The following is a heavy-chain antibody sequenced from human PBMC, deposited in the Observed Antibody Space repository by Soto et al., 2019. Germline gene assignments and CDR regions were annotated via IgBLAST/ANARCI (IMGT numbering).Heavy chain of an antibody. CDR1: GGPINTYY. CDR2: IYSNGIT. J-gene: IGHJ5*01. V-gene: IGHV4-4*07. CDR3: ARGPGSYNSFDS. D-gene: IGHD3-10*01. Sequence: SETLSLTCTVSGGPINTYYWSWIRQPAGKGLEWVGRIYSNGITKFNPSLESRVTMSVDTSNNQFSLSLKSVTTADAAVYYCARGPGSYNSFDSWGQGTLVTVSS.